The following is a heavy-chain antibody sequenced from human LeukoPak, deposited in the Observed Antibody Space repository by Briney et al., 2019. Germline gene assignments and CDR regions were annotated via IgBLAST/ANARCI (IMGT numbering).Heavy chain of an antibody. CDR3: ARVDYGDYGFDY. D-gene: IGHD4-17*01. CDR1: GFTFSSYA. Sequence: GGSLRLSCAASGFTFSSYAMSWVRQAPGKGLEWVSVIYSGGSAYYADSVKGRFTISRDNSKNTLYLQMNSLRAEDTAVYYCARVDYGDYGFDYWGQGTLVTVSS. J-gene: IGHJ4*02. V-gene: IGHV3-66*01. CDR2: IYSGGSA.